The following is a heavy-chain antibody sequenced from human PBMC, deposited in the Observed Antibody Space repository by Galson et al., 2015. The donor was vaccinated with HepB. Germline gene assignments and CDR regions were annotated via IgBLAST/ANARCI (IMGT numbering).Heavy chain of an antibody. D-gene: IGHD6-19*01. V-gene: IGHV3-23*01. CDR2: LTISGTNI. CDR1: GLSFNNYA. Sequence: LRLSCAASGLSFNNYAMSWVRQAPGKGLEWVSTLTISGTNIYYADSVKGRFTISRDKSKNTLYLQMDSLRAEDTAVYYCAKRPPGYSRGRWFDPWGQGTLVTVSS. CDR3: AKRPPGYSRGRWFDP. J-gene: IGHJ5*02.